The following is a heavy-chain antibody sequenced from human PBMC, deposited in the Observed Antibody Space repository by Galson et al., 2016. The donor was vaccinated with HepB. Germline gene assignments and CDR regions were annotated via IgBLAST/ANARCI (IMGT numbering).Heavy chain of an antibody. CDR1: GFIFSSYS. V-gene: IGHV3-48*02. J-gene: IGHJ4*02. CDR2: VSSSSRTI. CDR3: VRVGTRRWAADY. D-gene: IGHD2-2*01. Sequence: SLRLSCAASGFIFSSYSIYWVRQAPGKGLECLSFVSSSSRTIYYADSVKGRFTVSRDNAKNSVSLQMNSLTDEDTALYYCVRVGTRRWAADYWGQGTLVTVSS.